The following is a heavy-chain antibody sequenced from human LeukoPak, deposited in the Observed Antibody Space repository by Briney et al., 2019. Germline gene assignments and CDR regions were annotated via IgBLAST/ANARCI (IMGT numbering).Heavy chain of an antibody. J-gene: IGHJ4*02. D-gene: IGHD3-16*02. CDR2: INPNSGGT. CDR1: GGTFSSYA. CDR3: ARGLKVWGSYLSNSDY. Sequence: ASVKVSCKASGGTFSSYAISWVRQAPGQGLEWMGWINPNSGGTNYAQKFQGRVTMTRDTSISTAYMELSRLRSDDTAVYYCARGLKVWGSYLSNSDYWDQGTLVTVSS. V-gene: IGHV1-2*02.